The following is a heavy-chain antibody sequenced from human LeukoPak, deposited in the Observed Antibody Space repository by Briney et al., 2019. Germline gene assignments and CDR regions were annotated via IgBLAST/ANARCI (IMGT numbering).Heavy chain of an antibody. CDR1: GFTFSSYA. CDR2: ISGSGGST. J-gene: IGHJ4*02. D-gene: IGHD3-22*01. Sequence: PGGSLRLSCAASGFTFSSYAMSWVRQAPGKGLEWVSAISGSGGSTYYADSVKGRFTISRDNSKNTLYLQMNSLRAEDTAVYYCAKGPNDYYDSSGYKLPPFDYWGQGTLVTVSS. V-gene: IGHV3-23*01. CDR3: AKGPNDYYDSSGYKLPPFDY.